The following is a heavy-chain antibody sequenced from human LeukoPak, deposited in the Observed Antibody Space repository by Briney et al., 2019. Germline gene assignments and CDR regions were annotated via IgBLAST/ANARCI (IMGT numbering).Heavy chain of an antibody. CDR3: AKNDYYYDSSGYYY. CDR1: GFTFSSYA. Sequence: GGSLRLSCAASGFTFSSYAMSWVRQAPGKGLEWVSAISGSGGSTYYADSVKGRFTISRDNPKNTLYLQMNSLRAEDTAVYYCAKNDYYYDSSGYYYWGQGTLVTVSS. D-gene: IGHD3-22*01. V-gene: IGHV3-23*01. J-gene: IGHJ4*02. CDR2: ISGSGGST.